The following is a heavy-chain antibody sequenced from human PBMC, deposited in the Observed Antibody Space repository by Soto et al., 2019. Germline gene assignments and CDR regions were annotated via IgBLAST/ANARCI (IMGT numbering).Heavy chain of an antibody. D-gene: IGHD3-22*01. J-gene: IGHJ3*02. CDR3: ARTYYYDSSGYYVSAFDI. CDR2: IKQDGSEK. CDR1: GFTFSSYW. V-gene: IGHV3-7*03. Sequence: EVQLVESGGGLVQPGGSLRLSCAASGFTFSSYWMSWVRQAPGKGLEWVANIKQDGSEKYYEDSVKGRFTISRDNAKNSLYLQMNSLRAEDTAVYYCARTYYYDSSGYYVSAFDIWGQGTMVTVSS.